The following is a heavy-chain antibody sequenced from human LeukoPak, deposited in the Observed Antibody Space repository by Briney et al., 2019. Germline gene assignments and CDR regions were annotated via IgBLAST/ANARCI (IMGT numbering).Heavy chain of an antibody. Sequence: SETLSLTCAVYGGSFSGYYWSWIRQPPGKGLEWIGEINHSGSTNYNPSLKSRVTISVDTSKNQFSLKLSSVTAADTAVYYCARYRSSWYYFDYWGQGTLVTVSS. J-gene: IGHJ4*02. CDR2: INHSGST. V-gene: IGHV4-34*01. CDR1: GGSFSGYY. CDR3: ARYRSSWYYFDY. D-gene: IGHD6-13*01.